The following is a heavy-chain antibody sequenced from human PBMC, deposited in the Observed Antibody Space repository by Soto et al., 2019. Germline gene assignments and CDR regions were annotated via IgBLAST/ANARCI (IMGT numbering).Heavy chain of an antibody. CDR2: IVPMFGTS. CDR3: ARGDDFDYYYGVDV. Sequence: SVKVSCKASGGTFSNHAISWVRQAPGQGLEWMGGIVPMFGTSNYAQKFQGRVTTTADKSTDTAYMELSSLTSEDTAVYYCARGDDFDYYYGVDVWGQGTTVTVSS. V-gene: IGHV1-69*06. CDR1: GGTFSNHA. D-gene: IGHD3-16*01. J-gene: IGHJ6*02.